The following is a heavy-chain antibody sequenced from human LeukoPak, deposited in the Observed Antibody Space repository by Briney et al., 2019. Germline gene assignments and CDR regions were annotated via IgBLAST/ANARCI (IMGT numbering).Heavy chain of an antibody. D-gene: IGHD3-22*01. Sequence: GGSLRLSCAASGFTFSSYAMSWVRQAPGKGLEWVSAISGSGGSTYYADSVKGRFTISRDNSKNTLYLQMNSLRAEDTAVYYCARDLYYDSSGYAFDIWGQGTMVTVSS. J-gene: IGHJ3*02. CDR2: ISGSGGST. CDR3: ARDLYYDSSGYAFDI. V-gene: IGHV3-23*01. CDR1: GFTFSSYA.